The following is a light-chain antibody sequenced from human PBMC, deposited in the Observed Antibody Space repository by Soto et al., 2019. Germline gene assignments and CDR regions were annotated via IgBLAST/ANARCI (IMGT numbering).Light chain of an antibody. V-gene: IGKV1-5*03. CDR3: QQYGSSSPWT. CDR1: QSISSW. J-gene: IGKJ1*01. CDR2: KAS. Sequence: DIQMTQSPSTLSASVGDRVTITCRASQSISSWLAWYQQKPGKAPKLLIYKASTLETGVPSRFSGSGSGTEFTLIISSLQPHDFASYYCQQYGSSSPWTFGQGTKVEIK.